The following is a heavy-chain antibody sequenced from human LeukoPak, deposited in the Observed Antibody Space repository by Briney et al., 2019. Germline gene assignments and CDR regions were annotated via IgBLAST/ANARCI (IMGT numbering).Heavy chain of an antibody. CDR2: ISATDGDT. J-gene: IGHJ6*03. D-gene: IGHD5-18*01. CDR1: GFTFSNYA. V-gene: IGHV3-23*01. Sequence: HPGGSLRLSCAASGFTFSNYAMSWVRQAPGKGLEWVSTISATDGDTDYADSVKGRFTISRDNSKNTLYLQMNSLRAEDTAVYYCAKEALWLGSRYYYMDVWGKGTTVTISS. CDR3: AKEALWLGSRYYYMDV.